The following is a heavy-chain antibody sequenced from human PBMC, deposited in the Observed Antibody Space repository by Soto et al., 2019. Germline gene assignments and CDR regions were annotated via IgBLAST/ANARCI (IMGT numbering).Heavy chain of an antibody. Sequence: SVKVSCKASGGTFSSYAIHWVQQAPGKGLEWLGKIIPSYDRTNYAQKFQGRVTVTADTYTTTAYMELSSLRSDDTAVYYCARDPSNDYGGDTFDYWGQGTLVTVSS. D-gene: IGHD4-17*01. V-gene: IGHV1-69*04. CDR3: ARDPSNDYGGDTFDY. CDR2: IIPSYDRT. CDR1: GGTFSSYA. J-gene: IGHJ4*02.